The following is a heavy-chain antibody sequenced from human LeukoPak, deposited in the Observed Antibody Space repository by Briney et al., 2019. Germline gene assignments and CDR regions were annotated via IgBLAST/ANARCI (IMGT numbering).Heavy chain of an antibody. CDR1: GLTFNNYA. CDR2: ITGGGRT. D-gene: IGHD4-17*01. CDR3: ARDPNGDYIGAFDF. Sequence: PGGSLRLSCAASGLTFNNYAMMWVRQAQGQGLEWVSAITGGGRTYYADSVKGRFTISRDNSKNTLHLQMNSLRAEDTALYFCARDPNGDYIGAFDFLGQGTVVTVSS. J-gene: IGHJ3*01. V-gene: IGHV3-23*01.